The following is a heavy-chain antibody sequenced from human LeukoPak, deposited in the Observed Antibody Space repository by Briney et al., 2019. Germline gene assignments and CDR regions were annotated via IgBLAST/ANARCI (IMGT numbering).Heavy chain of an antibody. CDR2: ISYDGSNK. Sequence: GGSLRLSCAASGFTFSSYAMHWVRQAPGKGLEWVAVISYDGSNKYYADPVKGRFTISRDNSKNTLYLQMNSLRAEDTAVYYCAKDYAYSSGGDYWGQGTLVTVSS. CDR1: GFTFSSYA. D-gene: IGHD6-19*01. CDR3: AKDYAYSSGGDY. J-gene: IGHJ4*02. V-gene: IGHV3-30*04.